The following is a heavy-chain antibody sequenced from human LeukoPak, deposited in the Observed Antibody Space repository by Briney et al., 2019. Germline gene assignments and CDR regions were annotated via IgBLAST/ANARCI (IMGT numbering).Heavy chain of an antibody. CDR2: ISGSGVST. CDR3: AKDTGYAGEGYFDY. CDR1: GFIFSSYA. Sequence: GGSLRLSCAASGFIFSSYAMSWGRRAPGKGLEWVSGISGSGVSTYYADSAKGRFTISRDNSKNTLYLQVESLRAEDTPVYYCAKDTGYAGEGYFDYWGQGTLVTVSS. D-gene: IGHD5-12*01. J-gene: IGHJ4*02. V-gene: IGHV3-23*01.